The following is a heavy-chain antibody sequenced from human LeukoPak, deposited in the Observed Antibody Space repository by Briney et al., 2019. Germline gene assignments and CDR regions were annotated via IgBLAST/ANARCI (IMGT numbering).Heavy chain of an antibody. CDR1: GGSISSYY. Sequence: PSETLSLTCTVSGGSISSYYWSWIRQPPGKGLEWIGYIYYSGSTNYNPSLKSRVTISVDTSKNQFSLKLSSVTAADTAVYYWARDGVPRYYGMDVWGQGTTVTVSS. D-gene: IGHD3-10*01. J-gene: IGHJ6*02. V-gene: IGHV4-59*01. CDR3: ARDGVPRYYGMDV. CDR2: IYYSGST.